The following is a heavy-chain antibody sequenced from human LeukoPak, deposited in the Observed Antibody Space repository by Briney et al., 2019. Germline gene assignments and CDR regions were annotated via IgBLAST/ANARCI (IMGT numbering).Heavy chain of an antibody. Sequence: ASVKVSCKASGYTFTSYGISWVRQAPGQGLEWMGWISAYNGNTNYAQKLQGRVTMTTDTSTSTAYMELSSLRSEDTAVYYCARVDIAAAGNGMDVWGQGTTVTVSS. V-gene: IGHV1-18*01. D-gene: IGHD6-13*01. CDR1: GYTFTSYG. CDR2: ISAYNGNT. CDR3: ARVDIAAAGNGMDV. J-gene: IGHJ6*02.